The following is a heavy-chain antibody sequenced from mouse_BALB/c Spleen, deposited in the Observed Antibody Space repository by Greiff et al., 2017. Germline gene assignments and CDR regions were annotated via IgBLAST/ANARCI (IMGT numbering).Heavy chain of an antibody. CDR2: IDPETGGT. V-gene: IGHV1-15*01. D-gene: IGHD1-2*01. CDR1: GYTFTDYE. J-gene: IGHJ4*01. CDR3: TRGLRLYYAMDY. Sequence: QVQLQQSGAELVRPGASVTLSCKASGYTFTDYEMHWVKQTPVHGLEWIGAIDPETGGTAYNQKFKGKATLTADKSSSTAYMELRSLTSEDSAVYYCTRGLRLYYAMDYWGQGTSVTVSS.